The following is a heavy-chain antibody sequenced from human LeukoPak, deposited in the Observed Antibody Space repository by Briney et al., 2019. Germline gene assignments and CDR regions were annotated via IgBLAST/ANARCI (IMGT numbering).Heavy chain of an antibody. CDR1: GYTFTSYD. V-gene: IGHV1-8*01. CDR2: MNPNSGNT. D-gene: IGHD5-18*01. J-gene: IGHJ5*02. Sequence: GASVKLSCKASGYTFTSYDINWVRQATGQGLEWMGWMNPNSGNTGYAQKFQGRVTMTRNTSISTAYMELSSLRSEDTAVYYCARGVGGYSYGLGAYWFDPWGQGTLVTVSS. CDR3: ARGVGGYSYGLGAYWFDP.